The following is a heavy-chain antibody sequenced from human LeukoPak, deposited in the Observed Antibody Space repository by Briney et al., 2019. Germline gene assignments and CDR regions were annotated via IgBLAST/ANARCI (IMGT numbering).Heavy chain of an antibody. Sequence: GGSLRLSCAASGFTFSSYSMNWVRQAPGKGLEWVSYISSSSTIYYADSVKGRFTISRDNAKNSLYLQMNSLRAEDTAVYYCARGSGSYYVYWGQGTLVTVSS. CDR1: GFTFSSYS. CDR3: ARGSGSYYVY. D-gene: IGHD1-26*01. CDR2: ISSSSTI. V-gene: IGHV3-48*01. J-gene: IGHJ4*02.